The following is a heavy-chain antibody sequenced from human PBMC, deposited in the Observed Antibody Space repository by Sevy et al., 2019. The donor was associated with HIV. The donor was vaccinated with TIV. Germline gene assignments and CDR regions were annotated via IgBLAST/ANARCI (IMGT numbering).Heavy chain of an antibody. D-gene: IGHD2-2*01. CDR3: ARDTGVVVPAATYNWFDP. Sequence: SETLSLTCTVSGGSISSYYWSWIRQPPGKGLEWIGYIYYSGSTNYNPSLKSRVTISVDTSKNQFSLKLSSVTAADTAVYYCARDTGVVVPAATYNWFDPWGQRTLVTVSS. V-gene: IGHV4-59*01. J-gene: IGHJ5*02. CDR2: IYYSGST. CDR1: GGSISSYY.